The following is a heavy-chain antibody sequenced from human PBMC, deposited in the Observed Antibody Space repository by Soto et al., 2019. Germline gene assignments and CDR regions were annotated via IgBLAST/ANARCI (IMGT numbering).Heavy chain of an antibody. CDR3: ARHYHCSGGSCSVPFDY. V-gene: IGHV4-39*01. CDR2: IYYSGST. CDR1: GGSISSSSYY. J-gene: IGHJ4*02. Sequence: QLQLQESGPGLVKPSETLSLTCTVSGGSISSSSYYWGWIRQPPGKGLEWIGSIYYSGSTYYNPSLKSRVTISVDTSKNQFSLKLSSVTAADTAVYYCARHYHCSGGSCSVPFDYWGQGTLVTVSS. D-gene: IGHD2-15*01.